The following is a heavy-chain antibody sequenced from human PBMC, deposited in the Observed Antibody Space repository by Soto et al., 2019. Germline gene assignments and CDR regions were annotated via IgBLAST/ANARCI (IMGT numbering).Heavy chain of an antibody. J-gene: IGHJ6*02. D-gene: IGHD1-26*01. CDR1: GFTFSSYA. Sequence: GGSLRLSCAASGFTFSSYAMWWVRQAPGKGLECVSYISSSSSYMYYADSVKGRFTISRDNAKNSLYLQMNSLRAEDTAVYYCARGESGVWGQGTTVTVSS. V-gene: IGHV3-21*06. CDR2: ISSSSSYM. CDR3: ARGESGV.